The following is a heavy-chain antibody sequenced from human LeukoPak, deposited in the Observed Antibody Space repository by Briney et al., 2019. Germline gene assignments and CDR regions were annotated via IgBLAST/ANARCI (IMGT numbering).Heavy chain of an antibody. CDR2: IIPIFGIA. CDR3: AKPGRYDYVWGSYRYSDAFDI. J-gene: IGHJ3*02. D-gene: IGHD3-16*02. V-gene: IGHV1-69*04. Sequence: ASVKVSCKASGGTFSSYAISWVRQPPGQGLEWVGRIIPIFGIANYAHKFQGRVTITADKSTSTAYMELSSLRSEDTAVYYCAKPGRYDYVWGSYRYSDAFDIWGQGTMVTVSS. CDR1: GGTFSSYA.